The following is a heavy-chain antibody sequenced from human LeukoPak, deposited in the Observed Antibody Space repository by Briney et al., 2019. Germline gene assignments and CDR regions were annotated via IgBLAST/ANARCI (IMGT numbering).Heavy chain of an antibody. D-gene: IGHD3-10*01. J-gene: IGHJ4*02. V-gene: IGHV3-7*01. Sequence: GGSLRLSCAASGFTFSSYWMSWVRQAPGKGLEGVANIKQDGSEKYYVDSVKGRFTISRDSAKNSLYLQMNSLRAEDTAVYYCARNVPGSYPDYWGQGTLVTVSS. CDR1: GFTFSSYW. CDR3: ARNVPGSYPDY. CDR2: IKQDGSEK.